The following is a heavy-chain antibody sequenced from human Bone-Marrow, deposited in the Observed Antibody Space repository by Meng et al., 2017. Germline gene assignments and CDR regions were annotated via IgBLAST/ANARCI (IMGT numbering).Heavy chain of an antibody. CDR3: ARGRIAAAAALAY. V-gene: IGHV4-34*01. CDR1: GGSFSGYD. Sequence: QVPSTQWGGGRFKLSETLSLPGAGYGGSFSGYDWSWIRHPPGKGLEWIGEINHSGITNYNPSLKSRVTISVDTSKNQFSLKLSSVTAADTAVYYCARGRIAAAAALAYWGQGTLVTVSS. J-gene: IGHJ4*02. CDR2: INHSGIT. D-gene: IGHD6-13*01.